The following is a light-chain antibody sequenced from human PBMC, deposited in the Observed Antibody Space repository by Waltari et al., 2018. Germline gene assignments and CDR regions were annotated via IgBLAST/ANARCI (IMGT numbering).Light chain of an antibody. J-gene: IGKJ4*01. Sequence: AIQMNQSPSSLSASVGDRVTITCRASQDIKNDLGWYQKKPDTAPKFLIHAASSLQSAVPSRFSGGGSGTNFTLTISSLQPEDFATYYCLQDYTYPLTFGGGTKVEIK. V-gene: IGKV1-6*02. CDR3: LQDYTYPLT. CDR2: AAS. CDR1: QDIKND.